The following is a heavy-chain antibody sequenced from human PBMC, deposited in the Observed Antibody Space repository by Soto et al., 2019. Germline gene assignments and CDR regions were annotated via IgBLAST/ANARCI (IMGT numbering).Heavy chain of an antibody. V-gene: IGHV5-51*01. Sequence: PGESLKISCRGSGYSFTSYWIGWVRQMPGKGLEWMGIIYPGDSDTRYSPSFQGQVTISADKSISTAYLQWSSLKASDTAMYYCARPPSFDILTGYSDYWGQGTLVTVSS. J-gene: IGHJ4*02. CDR2: IYPGDSDT. D-gene: IGHD3-9*01. CDR3: ARPPSFDILTGYSDY. CDR1: GYSFTSYW.